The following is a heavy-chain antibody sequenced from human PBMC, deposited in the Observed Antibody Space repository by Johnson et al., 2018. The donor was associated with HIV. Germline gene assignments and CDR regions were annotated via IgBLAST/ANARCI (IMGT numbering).Heavy chain of an antibody. CDR3: AGGGLGDYVVAFDS. Sequence: QMQLVESGGGVVQPGGSLRLSCAASGFTFSSYGMHWVRQAPGKGLEWVAVISYDGSNKYYADSVKGRFTISRDNSKNTLFLQMNSLRAEDTAVYYCAGGGLGDYVVAFDSWGQGTMVTVSS. CDR1: GFTFSSYG. V-gene: IGHV3-30*19. D-gene: IGHD4-17*01. J-gene: IGHJ3*02. CDR2: ISYDGSNK.